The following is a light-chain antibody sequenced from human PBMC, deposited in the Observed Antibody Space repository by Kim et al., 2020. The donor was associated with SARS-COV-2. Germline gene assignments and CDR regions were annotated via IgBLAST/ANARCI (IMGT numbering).Light chain of an antibody. CDR1: NIAPHS. J-gene: IGLJ1*01. CDR3: QVWESTSDYV. Sequence: VAPGQTASVTCGGDNIAPHSVHWYQQRPGQAPVLVIYYDSDRPSGIPERFSGANSGNTATLTISRVEAGDEADYYCQVWESTSDYVFGSGTKVTVL. V-gene: IGLV3-21*01. CDR2: YDS.